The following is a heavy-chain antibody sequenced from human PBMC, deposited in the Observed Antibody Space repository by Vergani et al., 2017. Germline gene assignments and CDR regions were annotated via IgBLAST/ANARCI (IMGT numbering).Heavy chain of an antibody. V-gene: IGHV3-NL1*01. D-gene: IGHD2-21*01. CDR1: GFTFSNSG. CDR2: LSASDRRT. Sequence: QVQLVESGGGVVQFGGSLRLSCAASGFTFSNSGIHWVRQAPGRGLEWVSTLSASDRRTHYADSVKGRFTISRDDSKNTVYLQINSLRAEDTAFYYCADLYGDDGFSPFWGQGTLVTVSS. J-gene: IGHJ4*02. CDR3: ADLYGDDGFSPF.